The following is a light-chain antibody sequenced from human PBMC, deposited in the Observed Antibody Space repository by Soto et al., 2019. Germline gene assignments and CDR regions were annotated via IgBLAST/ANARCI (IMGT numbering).Light chain of an antibody. CDR1: QRISKK. V-gene: IGKV1-39*01. J-gene: IGKJ1*01. Sequence: DIQMTQSPSSLSASVGDRVTITCRASQRISKKLSWYQQKPGKAPKLLIYAASTLQNGVPSRISGSGSGTDFTITIDSLQPEDFATYYCQQRYSRVTFGQGTKVEIK. CDR3: QQRYSRVT. CDR2: AAS.